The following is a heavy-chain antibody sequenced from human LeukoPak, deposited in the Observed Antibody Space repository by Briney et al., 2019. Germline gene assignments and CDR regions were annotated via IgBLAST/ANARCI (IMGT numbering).Heavy chain of an antibody. CDR1: GGSISSSAYY. D-gene: IGHD3-9*01. Sequence: SETLSLTCTVSGGSISSSAYYWGWIRQPPGRGLEWIGSVYYSGTTYYNLSLRSRVTISVDTSKSQFSLKLSSVTAAGTAVYYCARHRGDILTAYDLWGQGTLVTVSS. CDR3: ARHRGDILTAYDL. CDR2: VYYSGTT. J-gene: IGHJ5*02. V-gene: IGHV4-39*01.